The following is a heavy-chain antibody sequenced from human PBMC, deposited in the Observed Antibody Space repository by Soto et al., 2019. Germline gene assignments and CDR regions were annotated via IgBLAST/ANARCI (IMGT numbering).Heavy chain of an antibody. V-gene: IGHV3-30-3*01. CDR2: VSDYGSNA. Sequence: GGSLRLSCAASGFSFSTSTMHWVRLTAGKGLEWVALVSDYGSNADYADSVQGRFTVSRDNSKNTLFLQMDSLRPEDTAIYYCAGVRPGDNGYPFFDYWGQGTLVTVSS. J-gene: IGHJ4*02. CDR3: AGVRPGDNGYPFFDY. D-gene: IGHD3-22*01. CDR1: GFSFSTST.